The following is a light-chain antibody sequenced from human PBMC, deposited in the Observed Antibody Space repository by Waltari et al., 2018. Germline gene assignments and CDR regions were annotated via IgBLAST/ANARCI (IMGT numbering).Light chain of an antibody. CDR3: QVWDNSSDHMV. CDR1: NIGSKS. V-gene: IGLV3-21*02. Sequence: SYVLTQPPSVSVAPGQTARITCGGNNIGSKSVHWYQQKAGQAPVMVVYDDKNRPSGIPGRFSGSNSGNTATLTSSRGEAGDEADYYCQVWDNSSDHMVFGGGTKLTVL. J-gene: IGLJ2*01. CDR2: DDK.